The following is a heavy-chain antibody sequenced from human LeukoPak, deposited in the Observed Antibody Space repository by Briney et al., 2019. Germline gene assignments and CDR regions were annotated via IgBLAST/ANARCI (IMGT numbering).Heavy chain of an antibody. J-gene: IGHJ5*02. Sequence: SDTLSPTCAVSGDSISCCYWTWIRQPAGKGLEWIGRIFISGTTNYNPSLQGRVTMSVGRSKNQFSLKLSSVAAADTAVYYCARDKSRDWFDPWGQGTLVTVSS. V-gene: IGHV4-4*07. CDR1: GDSISCCY. CDR3: ARDKSRDWFDP. CDR2: IFISGTT.